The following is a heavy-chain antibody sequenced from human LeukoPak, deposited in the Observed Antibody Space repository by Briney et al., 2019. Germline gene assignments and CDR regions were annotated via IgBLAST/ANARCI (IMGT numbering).Heavy chain of an antibody. CDR3: ARDLWDAVTTTYFDY. V-gene: IGHV3-21*01. J-gene: IGHJ4*02. Sequence: GGSLRLSCAASGFTFSSYSMNWVRQAPGKGLEWVSSISSSSSYIYYADSVKGRFTISRDNAKNSLYLQMNGLRAEDTAVYYCARDLWDAVTTTYFDYWGQGTLVTVSS. D-gene: IGHD4-17*01. CDR1: GFTFSSYS. CDR2: ISSSSSYI.